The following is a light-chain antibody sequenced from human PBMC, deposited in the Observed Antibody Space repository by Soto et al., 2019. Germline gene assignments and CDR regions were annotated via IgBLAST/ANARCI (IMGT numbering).Light chain of an antibody. CDR2: EVS. J-gene: IGLJ2*01. V-gene: IGLV2-14*01. CDR1: SSDVGGYNY. CDR3: SSYTSSSTLV. Sequence: QSALTQPASVSGSPGQSITISCTGTSSDVGGYNYVSWYQHHPGKAPKLMIYEVSNRPSGVSNRFSGSKSGNTASLTISGLQPEDEADYYCSSYTSSSTLVLGGGTKLTVL.